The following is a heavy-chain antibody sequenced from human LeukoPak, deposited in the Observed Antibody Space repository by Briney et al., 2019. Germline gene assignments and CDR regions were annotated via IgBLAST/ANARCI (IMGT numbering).Heavy chain of an antibody. D-gene: IGHD2-21*01. Sequence: ASVKVSFKASGYTFPDYYMHWVRPAPGQGLGWMGWINPSSGGTNYAQKFQGRVTVTRDTSISTAYMELSRLRSDDTAVYYCARAGGPYCGGDCFDYWGQGTLVTVSS. V-gene: IGHV1-2*02. CDR2: INPSSGGT. J-gene: IGHJ4*02. CDR3: ARAGGPYCGGDCFDY. CDR1: GYTFPDYY.